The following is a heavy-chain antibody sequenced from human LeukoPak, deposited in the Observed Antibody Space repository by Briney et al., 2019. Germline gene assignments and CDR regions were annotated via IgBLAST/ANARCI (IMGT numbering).Heavy chain of an antibody. Sequence: GGSLRLSCAASGFTFDDYAMHWVRQAPGKGLEWVSDISWNSGSIGYADSVKGRFTISRDNAENSLYLQMNSLRAEDTAVYYCASPAGVNPILGYTNGWYFRTWGQGTLVTVSS. V-gene: IGHV3-9*01. CDR3: ASPAGVNPILGYTNGWYFRT. D-gene: IGHD6-19*01. CDR2: ISWNSGSI. CDR1: GFTFDDYA. J-gene: IGHJ5*02.